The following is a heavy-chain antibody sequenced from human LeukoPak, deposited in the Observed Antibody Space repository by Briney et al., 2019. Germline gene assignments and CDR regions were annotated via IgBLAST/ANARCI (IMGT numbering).Heavy chain of an antibody. Sequence: PVGALRLSCVPSGFTFSSYAMSWVRQAPMKGREWVSGISGSGRDTYYADSVKGRFIISSDNSKNTLYLQMNRLRDDDTAVYYCATNYYDSSGYFPDFDYWGQGPQVCVSS. CDR1: GFTFSSYA. CDR2: ISGSGRDT. J-gene: IGHJ4*02. V-gene: IGHV3-23*01. D-gene: IGHD3-22*01. CDR3: ATNYYDSSGYFPDFDY.